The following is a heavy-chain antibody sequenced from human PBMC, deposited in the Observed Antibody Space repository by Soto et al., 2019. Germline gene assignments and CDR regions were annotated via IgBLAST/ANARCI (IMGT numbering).Heavy chain of an antibody. V-gene: IGHV1-18*01. Sequence: QVQLVQSGAEAKKPGASVKVSCKASGYTFNSYGISWVRQAPGQGLEWMGWISAYNGNTNYAQKLQGRVTMTTDTPTSTAYMELRSLRSDDTAVYYCARDRSNYVAHYGMDVWGQGTTVTVSS. CDR2: ISAYNGNT. D-gene: IGHD4-4*01. CDR1: GYTFNSYG. CDR3: ARDRSNYVAHYGMDV. J-gene: IGHJ6*02.